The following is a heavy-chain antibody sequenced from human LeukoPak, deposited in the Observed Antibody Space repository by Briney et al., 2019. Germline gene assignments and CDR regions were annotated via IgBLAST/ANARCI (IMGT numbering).Heavy chain of an antibody. Sequence: ASVKVSCRASGYTFTSYGISWVRQAPGQGLEWMGWINPNSGGTNYAQKFQGRVTMTRDTSISTAYMELSSLRSEDTAVYYCARGDLRWYPDYWGQGTLVTVSS. CDR1: GYTFTSYG. V-gene: IGHV1-2*02. D-gene: IGHD4-23*01. CDR2: INPNSGGT. J-gene: IGHJ4*02. CDR3: ARGDLRWYPDY.